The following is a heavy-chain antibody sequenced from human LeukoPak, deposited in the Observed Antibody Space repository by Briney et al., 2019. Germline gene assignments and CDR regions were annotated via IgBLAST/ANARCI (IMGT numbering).Heavy chain of an antibody. CDR2: ISESGDVT. Sequence: SGGSLRLSCVVSGFTFSSQAVSWVRQAPGKGLEWSAGISESGDVTFHVDSVKGRFTISRDNSRNTLFLQMDSLRVEDTAVYYCAKDPEFWGQGTLVTVSS. J-gene: IGHJ4*02. CDR1: GFTFSSQA. V-gene: IGHV3-23*01. D-gene: IGHD3-10*01. CDR3: AKDPEF.